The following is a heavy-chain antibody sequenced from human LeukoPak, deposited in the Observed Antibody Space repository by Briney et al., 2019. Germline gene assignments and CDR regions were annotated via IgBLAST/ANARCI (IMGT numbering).Heavy chain of an antibody. Sequence: SETLSLTCTVSGGSISSGSYYWSWIRQPAGKGLEWIGRIYTSGSTNYNPSLKSRVTISVDTSKNQFSLKLSSVTAADTAVYYCAARRGSSSSYWGQETLVIVSS. CDR1: GGSISSGSYY. CDR2: IYTSGST. V-gene: IGHV4-61*02. D-gene: IGHD6-6*01. J-gene: IGHJ4*02. CDR3: AARRGSSSSY.